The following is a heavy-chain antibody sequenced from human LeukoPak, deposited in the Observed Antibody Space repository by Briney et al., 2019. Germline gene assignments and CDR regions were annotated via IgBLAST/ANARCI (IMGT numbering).Heavy chain of an antibody. V-gene: IGHV3-23*01. CDR2: ITGRST. Sequence: GGSLRLSCAASGFAFSNYAMSWVRQAPGKGLEWVSGITGRSTDYAASVKGRFTISRDISKNTLYVQMNSLRAEDTAVYYCAKVVGTSGWYFDYWGQGTLVTVSS. J-gene: IGHJ4*02. D-gene: IGHD1-1*01. CDR3: AKVVGTSGWYFDY. CDR1: GFAFSNYA.